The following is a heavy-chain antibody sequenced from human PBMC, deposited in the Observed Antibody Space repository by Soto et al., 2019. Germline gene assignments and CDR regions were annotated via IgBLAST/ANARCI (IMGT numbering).Heavy chain of an antibody. Sequence: QVQLVQSGAEVKKPGSSVKVSCKASGGTFSSYAISWVRQAPGQGLEWMGGIIPIFGTANYAQKFQGRVTITADKSTSTAYMELSSLRSGDTAVYYCAREGGAYGSGSYYWFDPWGQGTLVTVSS. CDR1: GGTFSSYA. V-gene: IGHV1-69*06. CDR3: AREGGAYGSGSYYWFDP. J-gene: IGHJ5*02. CDR2: IIPIFGTA. D-gene: IGHD3-10*01.